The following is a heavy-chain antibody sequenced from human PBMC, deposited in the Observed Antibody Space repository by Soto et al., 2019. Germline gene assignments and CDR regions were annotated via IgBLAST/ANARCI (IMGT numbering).Heavy chain of an antibody. V-gene: IGHV4-59*01. J-gene: IGHJ4*02. Sequence: SETLSLTCTVSGGSISSYYWSWIRQPPGKGLEWIGYIYYSGSTNYNPSLKSRVTISVDTSKNQFSLKLSSVTAADTAVYYCARVGSVIVGATWYEAYYFDYWGQGTLVTVSS. D-gene: IGHD1-26*01. CDR3: ARVGSVIVGATWYEAYYFDY. CDR1: GGSISSYY. CDR2: IYYSGST.